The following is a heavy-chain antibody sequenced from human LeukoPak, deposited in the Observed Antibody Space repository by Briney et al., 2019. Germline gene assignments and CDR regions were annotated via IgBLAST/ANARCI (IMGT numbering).Heavy chain of an antibody. Sequence: GGSLRLSCAASGFTVSSNYMSWVRQAPGKGLEWVSVIYSGGSTYYADSVKGRFIISRHNSKNTLYLQMNSLRAEDTAVYYCARGNYGSGSSYYYYYGMDVWGQGTTVTVSS. J-gene: IGHJ6*02. D-gene: IGHD3-10*01. CDR1: GFTVSSNY. CDR2: IYSGGST. V-gene: IGHV3-53*04. CDR3: ARGNYGSGSSYYYYYGMDV.